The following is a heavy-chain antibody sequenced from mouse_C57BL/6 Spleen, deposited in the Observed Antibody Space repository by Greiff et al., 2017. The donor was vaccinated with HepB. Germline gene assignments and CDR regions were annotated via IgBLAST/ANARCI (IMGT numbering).Heavy chain of an antibody. CDR3: VRLLDGYYDWYFDV. V-gene: IGHV10-1*01. CDR1: GFSFNTYA. CDR2: IRSKSNNYAT. D-gene: IGHD2-3*01. J-gene: IGHJ1*03. Sequence: DVQLVESGGGLVQPKGSLKLSCAASGFSFNTYAMNWVRQAPGTGLEWVARIRSKSNNYATYYADSVKDRFTISRDDSESMLYLQMNNLKTEDTDMYYCVRLLDGYYDWYFDVWGTGTTVTVSS.